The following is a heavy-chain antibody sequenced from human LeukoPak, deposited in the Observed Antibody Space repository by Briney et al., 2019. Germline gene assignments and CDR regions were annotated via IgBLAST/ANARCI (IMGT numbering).Heavy chain of an antibody. D-gene: IGHD6-6*01. CDR2: MYHSGST. CDR3: ATSSSSPPNWFDP. J-gene: IGHJ5*02. V-gene: IGHV4-38-2*02. Sequence: SETLSLTCTVSGYSITSGYFWGWYRQPPGKGLEWIGSMYHSGSTYYTPSLKGRVTISVGTSKNQFSLKLSSVTAADTAVYYCATSSSSPPNWFDPWGQGTLVTVSS. CDR1: GYSITSGYF.